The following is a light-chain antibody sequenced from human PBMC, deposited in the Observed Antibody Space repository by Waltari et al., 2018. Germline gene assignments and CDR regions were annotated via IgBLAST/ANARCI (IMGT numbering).Light chain of an antibody. Sequence: SAPTQLPPPPGPPGPAVTTPCPAPNSVVGGYHSVAWYQQHPGKTPKFLSYEVSKRPSGVPVRFSGSKSGNTASLTFSGLQSEDEADYYCSSHAGNNNGVFGGGTKLTVL. V-gene: IGLV2-8*01. CDR3: SSHAGNNNGV. CDR1: NSVVGGYHS. CDR2: EVS. J-gene: IGLJ3*02.